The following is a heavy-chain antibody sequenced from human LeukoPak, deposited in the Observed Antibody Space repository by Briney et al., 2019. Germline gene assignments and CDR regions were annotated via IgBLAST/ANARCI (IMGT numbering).Heavy chain of an antibody. V-gene: IGHV4-30-4*02. J-gene: IGHJ4*02. Sequence: SETLSLTCTVSGGSISSGDYYWSWIRQPPGKGLEWIGYIYYSGSTYYNPSLKSRVTISVDTSKNQFSLKLSSVTAADTAVYYCARVGGSGSYGYDYWGQGTLVTVSS. CDR3: ARVGGSGSYGYDY. CDR2: IYYSGST. CDR1: GGSISSGDYY. D-gene: IGHD3-10*01.